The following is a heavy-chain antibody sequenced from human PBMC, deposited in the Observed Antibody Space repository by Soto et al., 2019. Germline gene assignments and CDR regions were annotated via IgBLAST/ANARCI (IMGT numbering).Heavy chain of an antibody. CDR3: ARAGSDFLFGGVIVGTFDY. CDR1: GGSISSGDYY. D-gene: IGHD3-16*02. Sequence: QVQLQESGPGLVKPSQTLSLTCTVSGGSISSGDYYWSWIRQPPGKGLEWIGYIYYSGSTYYNPSLKSRVTISVDTSKNQFSLKMSSVTAADTAVYYCARAGSDFLFGGVIVGTFDYWGQGTLVTVSS. V-gene: IGHV4-30-4*01. J-gene: IGHJ4*02. CDR2: IYYSGST.